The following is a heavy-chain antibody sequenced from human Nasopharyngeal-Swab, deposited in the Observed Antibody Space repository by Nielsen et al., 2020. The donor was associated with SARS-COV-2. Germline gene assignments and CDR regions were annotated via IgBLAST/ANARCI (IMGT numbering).Heavy chain of an antibody. CDR1: GFTFSSYS. CDR2: ISSSSSYI. Sequence: GGSLRLSCAASGFTFSSYSMNWVRRAPGKGLEWVSSISSSSSYIYYADSVKGRFTISRDNAKNSLYLQMNSLRAEDTAVYYCARDHRTPGGDYYYYGMDAWGQGTTVTVSS. CDR3: ARDHRTPGGDYYYYGMDA. D-gene: IGHD3-16*01. J-gene: IGHJ6*02. V-gene: IGHV3-21*01.